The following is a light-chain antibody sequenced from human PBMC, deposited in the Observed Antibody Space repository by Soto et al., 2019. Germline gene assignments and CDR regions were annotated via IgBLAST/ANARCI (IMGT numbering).Light chain of an antibody. V-gene: IGKV3-15*01. J-gene: IGKJ1*01. CDR2: DVS. CDR3: QQYTDWPPWT. CDR1: QGVSSR. Sequence: EIVMTQSPATLAVSPGERATLSCRASQGVSSRLAWYQQKPGQAPRLLIYDVSTRASDTPARFSGSGSGTEFTLTIGSLQSEDLAIYYCQQYTDWPPWTFGQGTKVEIK.